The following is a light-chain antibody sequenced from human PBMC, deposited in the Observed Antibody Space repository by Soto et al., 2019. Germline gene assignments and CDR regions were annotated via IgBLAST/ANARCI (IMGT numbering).Light chain of an antibody. V-gene: IGKV1-39*01. Sequence: DLLLTQSPTSLSASVGDTVTIICRASQSISINLNWYQHRPGEAPKVLIYAASTLATGAPSRFSGTGVGTDFTLTISSLQLEDFATYYCQQTYTTWVYTFGQGTKLEFK. CDR2: AAS. J-gene: IGKJ2*01. CDR3: QQTYTTWVYT. CDR1: QSISIN.